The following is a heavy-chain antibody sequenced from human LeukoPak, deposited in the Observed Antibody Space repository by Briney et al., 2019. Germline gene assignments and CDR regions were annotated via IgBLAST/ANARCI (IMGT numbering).Heavy chain of an antibody. CDR3: AKTEAYYYDSSGYYFDY. Sequence: SEALSLTCTVSGGSISSCYWSWIRQPPGKGLEWIGYIYYSGSTNYNPSLKSRVTISVDTSKNQFSLKLSSVTAADTAVYYCAKTEAYYYDSSGYYFDYWGRGTLVTVSS. CDR1: GGSISSCY. D-gene: IGHD3-22*01. CDR2: IYYSGST. J-gene: IGHJ4*02. V-gene: IGHV4-59*08.